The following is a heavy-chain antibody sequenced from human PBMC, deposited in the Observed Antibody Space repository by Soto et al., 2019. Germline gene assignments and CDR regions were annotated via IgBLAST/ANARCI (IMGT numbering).Heavy chain of an antibody. J-gene: IGHJ4*02. CDR1: GFTFSSYG. Sequence: QVQLVESGGGVVQPGRSLRLSCAASGFTFSSYGMHWVRQAPGKGLGWVAIISYDGSNQYYADSVKGRFTITRDNSQNTLVLQMNGLRTEDTAVYYCAKARRELSPESYDHCGQGVLVTVSS. CDR3: AKARRELSPESYDH. CDR2: ISYDGSNQ. V-gene: IGHV3-30*18. D-gene: IGHD3-10*01.